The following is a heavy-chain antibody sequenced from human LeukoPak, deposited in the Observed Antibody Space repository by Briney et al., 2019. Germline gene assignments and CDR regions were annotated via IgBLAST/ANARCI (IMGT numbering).Heavy chain of an antibody. J-gene: IGHJ5*02. V-gene: IGHV5-51*01. Sequence: RGESLKISCKASGYTFTSFWIGWVRQMSGRGLEWMGIIYPGDSVTDYSPSFQGQVSISADKSISTAYLQWSSLKASDTAMYYCARGRGTSQSSDLWAWGQGTQVTVSS. CDR2: IYPGDSVT. CDR3: ARGRGTSQSSDLWA. D-gene: IGHD1-14*01. CDR1: GYTFTSFW.